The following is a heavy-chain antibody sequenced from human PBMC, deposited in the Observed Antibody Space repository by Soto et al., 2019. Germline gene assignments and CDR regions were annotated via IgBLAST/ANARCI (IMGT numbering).Heavy chain of an antibody. V-gene: IGHV1-18*01. J-gene: IGHJ4*02. Sequence: GASVKVSCKASGYTFTTYGITWVRQAPGQGLEWMGWISTYDGNAYYAQKLQGRVTMTKDTSTSTAYMELRSLRSDDTAVYYCARDRGRSYIGGSCPFDYWGQGTLVTVSS. CDR3: ARDRGRSYIGGSCPFDY. CDR1: GYTFTTYG. CDR2: ISTYDGNA. D-gene: IGHD2-15*01.